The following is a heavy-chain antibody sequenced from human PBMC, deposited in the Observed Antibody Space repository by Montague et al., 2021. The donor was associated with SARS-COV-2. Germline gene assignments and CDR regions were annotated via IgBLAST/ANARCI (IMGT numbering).Heavy chain of an antibody. CDR2: IYYSGST. J-gene: IGHJ4*02. Sequence: TLSLTCTVSGGSISSGGYYWSWIRQHPGKGLEWIGYIYYSGSTYYNPSLKSRLTISVYTSKNRFSLKLTSVTAADTAVYYCAGGYGWGGYSSWGQGTLVTVSS. D-gene: IGHD3-10*01. CDR3: AGGYGWGGYSS. CDR1: GGSISSGGYY. V-gene: IGHV4-31*03.